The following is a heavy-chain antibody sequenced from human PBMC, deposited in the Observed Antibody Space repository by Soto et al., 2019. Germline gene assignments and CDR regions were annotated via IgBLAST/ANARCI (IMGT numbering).Heavy chain of an antibody. CDR1: GGTFSSYA. Sequence: QVQLVQSGAEVKKPGSSVKVSCKASGGTFSSYAISWVRQAPGQGLEWMGGIIPIFGTANYAQKFQGRDTITADGCTSTAYMELSSPRSEDTAVYYCARVIEYNWTLGGMDVWGQGTTVTVSS. CDR2: IIPIFGTA. J-gene: IGHJ6*02. V-gene: IGHV1-69*12. CDR3: ARVIEYNWTLGGMDV. D-gene: IGHD1-20*01.